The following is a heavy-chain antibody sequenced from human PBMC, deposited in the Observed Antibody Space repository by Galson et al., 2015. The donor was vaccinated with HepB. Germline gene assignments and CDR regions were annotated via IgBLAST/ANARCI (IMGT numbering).Heavy chain of an antibody. J-gene: IGHJ3*01. CDR2: ISHDGSNK. CDR3: ARAIDYYDSGSQAL. Sequence: SLRLSCAASGFTFSNYAMHWVRQAPGKGLEWVAVISHDGSNKYYADSVKGRFTFSRDNSKNTLYLHMNSLRADDTALYYCARAIDYYDSGSQALWGQGTMVTVSS. V-gene: IGHV3-30-3*01. D-gene: IGHD3-10*01. CDR1: GFTFSNYA.